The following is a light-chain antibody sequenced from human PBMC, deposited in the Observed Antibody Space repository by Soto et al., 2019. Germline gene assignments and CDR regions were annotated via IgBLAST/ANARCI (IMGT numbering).Light chain of an antibody. J-gene: IGKJ1*01. Sequence: EIVISQSPATLSVSPGERATLSCRASQSVSSNLAWYQQKPGQAPRLLIYGASTRATGIPARFSGSGSGTEFTLTISSLRSEDFAVYYCQQYNNWPRWTFGQGTKVDIK. CDR1: QSVSSN. CDR2: GAS. CDR3: QQYNNWPRWT. V-gene: IGKV3-15*01.